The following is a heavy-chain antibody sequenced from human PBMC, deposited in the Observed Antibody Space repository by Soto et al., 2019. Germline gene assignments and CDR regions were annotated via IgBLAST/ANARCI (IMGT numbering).Heavy chain of an antibody. Sequence: QVQLVESGGGVVQPGRSLRLSCAASGFTFSSYGMHWVRQAPGKGLAWVAVISYDGSNKYYADSVKGRFTISRDNSKNTLYLQMNSLRAEDTAVYYCAKGQAKLLLYYGMDVWGQGTTVTVSS. V-gene: IGHV3-30*18. CDR1: GFTFSSYG. J-gene: IGHJ6*02. CDR2: ISYDGSNK. D-gene: IGHD1-26*01. CDR3: AKGQAKLLLYYGMDV.